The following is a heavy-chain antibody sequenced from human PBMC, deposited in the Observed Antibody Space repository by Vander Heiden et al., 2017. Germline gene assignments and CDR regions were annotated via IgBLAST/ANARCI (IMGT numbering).Heavy chain of an antibody. D-gene: IGHD3-16*01. V-gene: IGHV3-33*01. CDR2: IWYDGSNK. J-gene: IGHJ4*02. Sequence: QVQLVESEGGVVQPGGPLRLACGASGFRFRGTNMHWVRQAPGKGLEWVAIIWYDGSNKFYIDSVKGGFTISRDNSMNTVYLHMDSLRAEDTAIYYCARDDGGLLDFWGQGTLVTVSS. CDR1: GFRFRGTN. CDR3: ARDDGGLLDF.